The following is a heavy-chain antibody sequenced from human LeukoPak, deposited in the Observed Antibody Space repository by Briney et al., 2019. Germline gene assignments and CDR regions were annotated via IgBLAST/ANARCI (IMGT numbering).Heavy chain of an antibody. CDR1: GGSISSHY. Sequence: SETLSLTCTVSGGSISSHYWSWMRQPPGKGLEWIGYIYYSGSTNYNPSLKSRVTISVDTSKNQFSLKLSSVTAADTAVYYCASADGGNSDAFDIWGQGTMVTVSS. D-gene: IGHD4-23*01. J-gene: IGHJ3*02. CDR2: IYYSGST. V-gene: IGHV4-59*11. CDR3: ASADGGNSDAFDI.